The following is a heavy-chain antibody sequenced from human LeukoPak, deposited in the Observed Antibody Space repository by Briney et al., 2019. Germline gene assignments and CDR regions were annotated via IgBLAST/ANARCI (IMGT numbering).Heavy chain of an antibody. CDR2: INHSGST. J-gene: IGHJ4*02. CDR1: GGSFSGYY. Sequence: PSETLSLTCAVYGGSFSGYYWSWIRQPPGKGLEWIGEINHSGSTNYNPSLKSRVTISVDTSKNQFSLKLSSVTAADTAVYYCARGMVGLGYWGQGTLVTVSS. CDR3: ARGMVGLGY. V-gene: IGHV4-34*01. D-gene: IGHD2-15*01.